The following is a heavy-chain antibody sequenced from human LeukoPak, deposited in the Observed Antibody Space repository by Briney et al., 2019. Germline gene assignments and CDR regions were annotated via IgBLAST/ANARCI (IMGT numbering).Heavy chain of an antibody. J-gene: IGHJ4*02. V-gene: IGHV1-2*02. D-gene: IGHD5-18*01. CDR1: GYTFTSYG. CDR3: ARGTGEGYTYGRYYFDY. CDR2: INPNSGVT. Sequence: ASVKVSCKASGYTFTSYGISWVRQAPRQGLEWMGWINPNSGVTDYAQNFQGRVTMTRDTSISTAYVELSRLRSDDTAVYYCARGTGEGYTYGRYYFDYWGQGTLVTVSS.